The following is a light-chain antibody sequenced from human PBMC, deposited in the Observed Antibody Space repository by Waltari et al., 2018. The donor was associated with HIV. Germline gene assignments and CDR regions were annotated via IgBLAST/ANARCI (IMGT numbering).Light chain of an antibody. CDR1: QSVRSSY. Sequence: EIVLTQSPGTLSWSPGERATLSCRASQSVRSSYLGWYQQKVGQAPRLLIYAASIRATGIPDFTLTISRLEPEDFAVYYCQQYGSSPITFGQGTRLEIK. J-gene: IGKJ5*01. V-gene: IGKV3-20*01. CDR2: AAS. CDR3: QQYGSSPIT.